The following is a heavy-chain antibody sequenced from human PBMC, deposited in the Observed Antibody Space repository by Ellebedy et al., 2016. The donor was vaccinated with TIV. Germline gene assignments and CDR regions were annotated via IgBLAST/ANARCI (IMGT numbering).Heavy chain of an antibody. V-gene: IGHV3-21*06. D-gene: IGHD6-19*01. Sequence: GESLKISXAASGFSFKTYGMNWVRQAPGKGLEWVSSISSSSTYIYYADSVKGRFTISRDNTKNSLYLQMNSLRAEDTAVYYCAGPMVGVAGEIDYWGQGTLVTVSS. J-gene: IGHJ4*02. CDR3: AGPMVGVAGEIDY. CDR2: ISSSSTYI. CDR1: GFSFKTYG.